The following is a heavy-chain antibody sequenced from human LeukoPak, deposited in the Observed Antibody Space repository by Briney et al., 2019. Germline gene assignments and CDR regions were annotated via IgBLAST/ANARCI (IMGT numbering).Heavy chain of an antibody. J-gene: IGHJ5*02. V-gene: IGHV6-1*01. D-gene: IGHD1-26*01. CDR3: ARGDSGSYPKRDNWFDP. CDR2: TYYRSKWYN. CDR1: GDSVSSNSAA. Sequence: SQTLSLTCAISGDSVSSNSAAWNWIRQSPSRGLEWLGRTYYRSKWYNDYAVSVKSRITINLDTSKNQFSLKLSSVTAADTAVYYCARGDSGSYPKRDNWFDPWGQGTLVTVSS.